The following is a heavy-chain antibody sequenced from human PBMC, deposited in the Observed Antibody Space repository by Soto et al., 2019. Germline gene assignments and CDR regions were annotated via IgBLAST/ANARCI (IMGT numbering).Heavy chain of an antibody. CDR3: ATVPPRIVVVLSEFPT. CDR1: GTSISSSYW. J-gene: IGHJ4*02. Sequence: QVQLKQSGPGLVRPSGTLSLTCRVSGTSISSSYWWAWVRQSPGKGLEWIGEIYHNGITKYNPSLQSRVSMSTDKSNNQFSLKLTSVTAADTAVYYCATVPPRIVVVLSEFPTWGQGTLVTVSS. V-gene: IGHV4-4*02. D-gene: IGHD2-21*01. CDR2: IYHNGIT.